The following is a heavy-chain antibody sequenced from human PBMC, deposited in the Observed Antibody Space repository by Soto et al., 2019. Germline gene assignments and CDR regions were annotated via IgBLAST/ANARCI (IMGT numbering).Heavy chain of an antibody. CDR1: GLNVNSNY. CDR3: ARFYGAGSYFFDY. D-gene: IGHD3-10*01. Sequence: EVLLVESGGGLFQTGGSLRLSCVASGLNVNSNYMSWVRQAPGKGLEWVAIIYGDGRTYYADSVKGRFTISRDNYMTTVFLQINSLRAEDMAVYYCARFYGAGSYFFDYWGQGTLVTVSS. CDR2: IYGDGRT. J-gene: IGHJ4*02. V-gene: IGHV3-53*01.